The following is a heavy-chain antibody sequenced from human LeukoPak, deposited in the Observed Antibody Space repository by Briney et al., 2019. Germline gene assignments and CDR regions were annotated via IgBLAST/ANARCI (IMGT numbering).Heavy chain of an antibody. CDR2: INHSGST. D-gene: IGHD6-19*01. J-gene: IGHJ4*02. V-gene: IGHV4-34*01. CDR3: ARLGQWLVFDY. Sequence: SETLSLTCAVYGGSFSGYYWSWLRQPPGKGLEWIGEINHSGSTNYNPSLKSRVTISVDTSKNQFSLKLSSVTAADTAVYYCARLGQWLVFDYWGQGTLVTVSS. CDR1: GGSFSGYY.